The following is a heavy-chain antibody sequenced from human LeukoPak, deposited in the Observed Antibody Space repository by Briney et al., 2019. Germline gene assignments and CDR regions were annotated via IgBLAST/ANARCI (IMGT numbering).Heavy chain of an antibody. CDR1: GFTFSSYW. D-gene: IGHD7-27*01. Sequence: GGSLRLSCAASGFTFSSYWMSWVRQAPGKGLEWVANIKQDGSEKYYVDSVKGRFTISRDNAKSSLSLQMDSLRAEDTAAYYCARTSGDLGYYYYGMDFWGQGTTVTVSS. CDR3: ARTSGDLGYYYYGMDF. CDR2: IKQDGSEK. J-gene: IGHJ6*01. V-gene: IGHV3-7*02.